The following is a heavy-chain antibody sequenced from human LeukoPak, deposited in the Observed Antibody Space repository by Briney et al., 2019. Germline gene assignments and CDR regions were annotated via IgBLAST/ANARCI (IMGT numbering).Heavy chain of an antibody. CDR3: TNFVAGTFDY. D-gene: IGHD6-19*01. J-gene: IGHJ4*02. CDR2: IKSKTDGGTT. Sequence: GGSLRLPCAASGFTFSNAWMSWVRQAPGEGLEWVGRIKSKTDGGTTDYAAPVKGRFTIPRDDSKNTLYLQMNSLKTEDTAVYYCTNFVAGTFDYWGQGTLVTVSS. V-gene: IGHV3-15*01. CDR1: GFTFSNAW.